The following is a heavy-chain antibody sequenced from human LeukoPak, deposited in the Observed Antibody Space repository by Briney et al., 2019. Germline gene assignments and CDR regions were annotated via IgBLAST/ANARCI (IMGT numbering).Heavy chain of an antibody. CDR1: GFTFDDYA. V-gene: IGHV3-9*01. Sequence: GGSLRLSCAASGFTFDDYAMHWVRQAPGKGLEWVSGISRNSGSIGYADSVKGRFTISRDNAKNSLYLQMNSLRAEDTALYYCAKDRGNYDFWSGHSSVAFDIWGQGTMVTVSS. CDR3: AKDRGNYDFWSGHSSVAFDI. J-gene: IGHJ3*02. D-gene: IGHD3-3*01. CDR2: ISRNSGSI.